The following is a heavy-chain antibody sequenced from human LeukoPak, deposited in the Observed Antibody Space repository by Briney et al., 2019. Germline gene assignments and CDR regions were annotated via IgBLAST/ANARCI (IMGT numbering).Heavy chain of an antibody. V-gene: IGHV1-69*13. CDR1: GGTFSSYA. D-gene: IGHD3-10*01. J-gene: IGHJ3*02. CDR3: ARDRLGVLWFGEFSEIDAFGI. CDR2: IIPIFGTA. Sequence: SVKVSCKASGGTFSSYAISWVRQAPGQGLEWMGGIIPIFGTANYAQKFQGRVTITADESTSTAYMELSSLRSEDTAVYYCARDRLGVLWFGEFSEIDAFGIWGQGTMVTVSS.